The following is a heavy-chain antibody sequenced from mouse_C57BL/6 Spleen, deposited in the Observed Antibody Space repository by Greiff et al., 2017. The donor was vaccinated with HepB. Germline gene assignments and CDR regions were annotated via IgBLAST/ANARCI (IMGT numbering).Heavy chain of an antibody. Sequence: VQLQQSGAELVKPGASVKISCKASGYAFSSYWMNWVKQRPGKGLEWIGQIYPGDGDTNYNGKFKGKATLTADKSSSTAYMQLSSLTSEDSAVYFCAREGNWDERDYWGQGTTLTVSS. D-gene: IGHD4-1*01. J-gene: IGHJ2*01. CDR1: GYAFSSYW. CDR3: AREGNWDERDY. CDR2: IYPGDGDT. V-gene: IGHV1-80*01.